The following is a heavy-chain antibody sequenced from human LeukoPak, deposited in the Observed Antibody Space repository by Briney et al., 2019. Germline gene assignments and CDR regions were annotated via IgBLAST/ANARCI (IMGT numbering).Heavy chain of an antibody. V-gene: IGHV1-18*04. CDR2: ISAYNGNT. Sequence: ASVKVSCKASGYTFTNYYMHWVRQAPGEGLEWMGWISAYNGNTNYAQKLQGRVTMTTDTSTSTAYMELRSLRSDDTAVYYCARDVAVVTQFDYWGQGTLVTVSS. J-gene: IGHJ4*02. D-gene: IGHD2-2*01. CDR1: GYTFTNYY. CDR3: ARDVAVVTQFDY.